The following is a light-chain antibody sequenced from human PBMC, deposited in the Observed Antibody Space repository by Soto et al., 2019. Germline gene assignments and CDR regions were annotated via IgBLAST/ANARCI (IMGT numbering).Light chain of an antibody. CDR1: QSVSNY. CDR3: QQRYSGWT. Sequence: VLTQSPATLSLYPGERATLSCRTSQSVSNYLAWNQQKPGQAPRLLIYDASNRATGIPARFSGSGSGKDFTLTISSLEPEDFAVYYCQQRYSGWTFGQGTQVEIK. V-gene: IGKV3-11*01. J-gene: IGKJ1*01. CDR2: DAS.